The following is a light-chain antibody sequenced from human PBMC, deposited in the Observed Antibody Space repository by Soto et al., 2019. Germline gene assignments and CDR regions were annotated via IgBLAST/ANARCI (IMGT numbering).Light chain of an antibody. CDR1: QSISSY. Sequence: DIQMTQSPSSLSASVGDTVTMTCRVSQSISSYLNWYQHKPGKAPKLLIYAASSLQSGVPSRFSGSGSGTDFTLTISSLQPEDFATYYCQQSYTTPWTFGQGTKVDI. V-gene: IGKV1-39*01. CDR2: AAS. J-gene: IGKJ1*01. CDR3: QQSYTTPWT.